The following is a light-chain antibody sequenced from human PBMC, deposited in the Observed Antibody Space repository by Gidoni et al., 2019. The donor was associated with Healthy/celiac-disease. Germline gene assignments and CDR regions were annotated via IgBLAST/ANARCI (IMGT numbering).Light chain of an antibody. CDR3: QQSYSTPRT. Sequence: DIQMTQSPSSLSASVGDRVTITCRASQSISTYLNWYQQKPGKAPKLLIDAASSLQSGVPSRFSVSGSGTEFTLTISSLQPEDFATYYCQQSYSTPRTFGQGTKVEIK. V-gene: IGKV1-39*01. CDR2: AAS. J-gene: IGKJ1*01. CDR1: QSISTY.